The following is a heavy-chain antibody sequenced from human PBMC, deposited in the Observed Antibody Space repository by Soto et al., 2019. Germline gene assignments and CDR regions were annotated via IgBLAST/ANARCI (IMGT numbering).Heavy chain of an antibody. CDR1: GYTFTSYY. V-gene: IGHV1-46*03. J-gene: IGHJ6*03. Sequence: SVKVSCKASGYTFTSYYMHWVRQAPGQGLEWMGIINPSGGSTSYAQKFQGRVTMTRDTSTSTVYMELSSLRSEDTAVYYCAQSGAHYYMDVWGKGTTVTVSS. D-gene: IGHD3-10*01. CDR3: AQSGAHYYMDV. CDR2: INPSGGST.